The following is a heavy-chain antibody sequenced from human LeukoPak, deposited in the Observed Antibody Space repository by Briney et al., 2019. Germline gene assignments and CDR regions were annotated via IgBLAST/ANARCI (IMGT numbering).Heavy chain of an antibody. Sequence: ASVKVSCKASGYTFTSYGISWVRQAPGQGLEWMGRINPISGDTNYAQKFQGRVTMTLDTSITTAYMELSRLRSDDTAVYYCARTDSMNYWGQGSLLTVSS. D-gene: IGHD3-22*01. CDR2: INPISGDT. CDR3: ARTDSMNY. J-gene: IGHJ4*02. V-gene: IGHV1-2*06. CDR1: GYTFTSYG.